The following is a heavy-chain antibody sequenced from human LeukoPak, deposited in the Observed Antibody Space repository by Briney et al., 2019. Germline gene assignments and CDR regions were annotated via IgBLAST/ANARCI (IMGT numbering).Heavy chain of an antibody. CDR3: ASGGVVVPAAMEAFDI. CDR1: GYTFTSYD. J-gene: IGHJ3*02. D-gene: IGHD2-2*01. Sequence: ASVKVSCKASGYTFTSYDINWVRQATRQGLEWMGWMNPNSGNTGYAQKFQGRVTMTRNTSISTAYMELSSLRSEDTAVYYCASGGVVVPAAMEAFDIWGQGTMVTVSS. CDR2: MNPNSGNT. V-gene: IGHV1-8*01.